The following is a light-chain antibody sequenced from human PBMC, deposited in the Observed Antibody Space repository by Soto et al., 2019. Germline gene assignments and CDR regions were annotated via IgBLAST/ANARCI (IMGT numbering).Light chain of an antibody. Sequence: QSALTQPPSASGSPGQSVTISCTGTPSDVGGYISVSWYQQRPGKAPKLMIYEVNKRPSGVPDRFSGSKSGSTAFLTVSGLQADDEAEYYCCSYAGFNRYLFGTGTKVTVL. V-gene: IGLV2-8*01. J-gene: IGLJ1*01. CDR2: EVN. CDR1: PSDVGGYIS. CDR3: CSYAGFNRYL.